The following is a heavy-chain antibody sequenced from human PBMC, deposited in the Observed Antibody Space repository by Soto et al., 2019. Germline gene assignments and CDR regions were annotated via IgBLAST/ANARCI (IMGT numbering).Heavy chain of an antibody. CDR2: IFYSGTT. CDR1: GGSISSGGYY. J-gene: IGHJ6*02. D-gene: IGHD4-4*01. CDR3: ARRREIHSKGNYGMDV. V-gene: IGHV4-31*03. Sequence: SETLSLTCTVSGGSISSGGYYWSWIRQHPGKGLEWIGYIFYSGTTYYNPSLKSRVTISVDTSKNQFSLKLSSVTAADTAVYYCARRREIHSKGNYGMDVWGQGTTVTVSS.